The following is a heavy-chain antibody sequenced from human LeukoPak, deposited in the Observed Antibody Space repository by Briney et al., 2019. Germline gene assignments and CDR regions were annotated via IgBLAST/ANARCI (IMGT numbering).Heavy chain of an antibody. CDR2: ISSSSSYI. CDR1: GFTFSSYS. J-gene: IGHJ1*01. V-gene: IGHV3-21*01. Sequence: PGGSLGLSCGASGFTFSSYSMNWVRQAPGKGLEWVSSISSSSSYIYYADSVKGRFTISRDNAKNSLYLQMNSLRAEDTAVYYCARGWGSSAEYFQHWGQGTLVTVSS. D-gene: IGHD7-27*01. CDR3: ARGWGSSAEYFQH.